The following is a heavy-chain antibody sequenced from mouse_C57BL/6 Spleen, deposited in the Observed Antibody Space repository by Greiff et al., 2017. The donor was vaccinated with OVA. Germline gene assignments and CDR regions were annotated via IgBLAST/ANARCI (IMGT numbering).Heavy chain of an antibody. D-gene: IGHD1-1*01. V-gene: IGHV14-4*01. J-gene: IGHJ2*01. CDR3: TTRYGSSGYYFDY. Sequence: VQLQQSGAELVRPGASVKLSCTASGSNIKDDYMHWVKQRPEQGLEWIGWIDPENGDTEYASKFQGKATITADTSSNTAYLQLSSLTSEDTAVYYCTTRYGSSGYYFDYWGQGTTLTVSS. CDR1: GSNIKDDY. CDR2: IDPENGDT.